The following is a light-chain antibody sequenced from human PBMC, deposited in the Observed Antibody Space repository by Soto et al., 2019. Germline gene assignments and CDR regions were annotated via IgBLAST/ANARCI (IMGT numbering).Light chain of an antibody. V-gene: IGKV1-5*01. CDR2: DAS. Sequence: DIQMTQFPSTLSASVGDRVTITCRASQTTNTWLAGYQQKPGTAPKLLIYDASSLEGGVPSRFSASGSGTEFTLTISSLQPDDLATYYCQQYISYPYTFGQGTKVESK. CDR1: QTTNTW. J-gene: IGKJ2*01. CDR3: QQYISYPYT.